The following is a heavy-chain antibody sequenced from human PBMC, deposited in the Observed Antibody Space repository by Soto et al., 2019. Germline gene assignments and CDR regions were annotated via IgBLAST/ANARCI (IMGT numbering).Heavy chain of an antibody. V-gene: IGHV3-30*04. CDR3: ARDEGVGSTLGLPSDVDY. Sequence: QVLLVQSGGGVVQPGRSLRLSCAATAFPFSAHAMHWVRQAPGKGLEWLAIISNDGSRKFYADSLQGRFIISRDNSDNTLYLQMDSLRTEDTAVYYRARDEGVGSTLGLPSDVDYWGQGTLVTVSS. CDR1: AFPFSAHA. J-gene: IGHJ4*02. D-gene: IGHD3-22*01. CDR2: ISNDGSRK.